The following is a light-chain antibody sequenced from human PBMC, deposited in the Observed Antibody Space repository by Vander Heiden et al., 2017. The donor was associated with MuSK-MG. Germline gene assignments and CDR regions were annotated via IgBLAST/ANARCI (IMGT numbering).Light chain of an antibody. Sequence: SALTQPRSESGAPGQSVTISCPRPSRAGGGYNYVDWYHRPPSKAHKLMLYDVSRRPAGVPDRFSGSKSGNTAALTIFGLQADDEAHYYCFSDAGTSAWVFGGGTKLTVL. V-gene: IGLV2-11*01. CDR1: SRAGGGYNY. CDR2: DVS. CDR3: FSDAGTSAWV. J-gene: IGLJ3*02.